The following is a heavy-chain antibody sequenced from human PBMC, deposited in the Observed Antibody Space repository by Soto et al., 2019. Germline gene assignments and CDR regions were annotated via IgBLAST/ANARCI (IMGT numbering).Heavy chain of an antibody. J-gene: IGHJ4*02. CDR3: ARGLDDYVWGSYRYAPFDY. Sequence: ASVKVSCKASGYTFTSCAMHWVRQAPGQRLEWMGWINAGNGNTKYSQKFQGRVTITRDTSASTAYMELSSLRSEDTAVYYCARGLDDYVWGSYRYAPFDYWGQGTLVTVSS. CDR1: GYTFTSCA. V-gene: IGHV1-3*01. D-gene: IGHD3-16*02. CDR2: INAGNGNT.